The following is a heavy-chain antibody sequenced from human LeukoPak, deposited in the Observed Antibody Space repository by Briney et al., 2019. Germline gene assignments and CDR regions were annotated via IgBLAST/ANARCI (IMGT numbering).Heavy chain of an antibody. J-gene: IGHJ5*02. Sequence: GGSLRLSCAASGFTFDDYAMHWVRQAPGKGLEWVSGISWNSGSIGYADSVKGRFTISRDNAKNSLYLQMNSLRAEDTALYYCAKAHANGWSDPWGQGTLVTVSS. V-gene: IGHV3-9*01. D-gene: IGHD1-1*01. CDR3: AKAHANGWSDP. CDR2: ISWNSGSI. CDR1: GFTFDDYA.